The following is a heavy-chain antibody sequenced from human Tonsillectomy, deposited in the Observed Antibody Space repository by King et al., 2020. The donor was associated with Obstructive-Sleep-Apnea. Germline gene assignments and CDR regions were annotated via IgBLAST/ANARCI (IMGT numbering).Heavy chain of an antibody. Sequence: PLQESGPGLVKPSQTLSLTCTVSGGSISNDDYYWSWIRQHPGKGLEWIGDIFYSGSTYYKPSLKSRVTMSVDTSKNQFSLKLSSVTAADTAVYYCARGRITMVRGVRGDWFDPWGQGTLVTVSS. CDR3: ARGRITMVRGVRGDWFDP. CDR1: GGSISNDDYY. CDR2: IFYSGST. J-gene: IGHJ5*02. V-gene: IGHV4-31*03. D-gene: IGHD3-10*01.